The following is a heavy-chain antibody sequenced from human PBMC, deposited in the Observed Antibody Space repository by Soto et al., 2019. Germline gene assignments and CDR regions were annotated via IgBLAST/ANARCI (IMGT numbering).Heavy chain of an antibody. J-gene: IGHJ6*02. V-gene: IGHV3-33*01. Sequence: QVNLVQSGGGLVQPGRSLRLSCEASGFTFRNSGMEWIRQAPGKGLEWVARIWYDGSSQYYADSVKGRFTISRDNSKNTVYMEMNSVRVEDTAVYYCARDMDSNYDVMDVWGQGTTVIVSS. CDR2: IWYDGSSQ. CDR1: GFTFRNSG. CDR3: ARDMDSNYDVMDV. D-gene: IGHD3-10*01.